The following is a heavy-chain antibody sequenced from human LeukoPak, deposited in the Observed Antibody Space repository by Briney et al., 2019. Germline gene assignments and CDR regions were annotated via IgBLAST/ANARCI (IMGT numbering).Heavy chain of an antibody. D-gene: IGHD6-13*01. CDR1: GFTFSRFA. CDR2: ISSSSSYI. Sequence: PGGSLRLSCAASGFTFSRFAMSWVRQAPGKGPEWVSSISSSSSYIYYADSVKGRFTISRDNAKNSLYLQMNSLRAEDTAVYYCARDGWAAAGTDWGQGTLVTVSS. V-gene: IGHV3-21*01. J-gene: IGHJ4*02. CDR3: ARDGWAAAGTD.